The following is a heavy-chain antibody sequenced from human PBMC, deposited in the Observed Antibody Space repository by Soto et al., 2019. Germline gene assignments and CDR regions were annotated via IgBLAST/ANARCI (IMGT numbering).Heavy chain of an antibody. Sequence: EVQLVECGGGLVQPGGSLRLSCAASGFTFSSYWMTWVRQVPGKGLEWVANIKQDGSGKYYVDSGKGRFTISRDNAKIPLYLQMNSLRAEDTAMYYGARASYCDPTYYFDYWVQGTLVTVST. CDR2: IKQDGSGK. J-gene: IGHJ4*02. V-gene: IGHV3-7*03. CDR3: ARASYCDPTYYFDY. CDR1: GFTFSSYW. D-gene: IGHD4-17*01.